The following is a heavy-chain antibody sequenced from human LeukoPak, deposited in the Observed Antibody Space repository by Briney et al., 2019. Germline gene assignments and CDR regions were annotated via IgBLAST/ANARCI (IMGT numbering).Heavy chain of an antibody. CDR1: GYTLTELS. CDR2: FDPEDGET. J-gene: IGHJ4*02. D-gene: IGHD3-22*01. Sequence: ASVKVSCKVSGYTLTELSMHWVRQAPGKGLEWMGGFDPEDGETIYAQKFKGRVTMTEDTSTDTAYMELSSLRSEDTAVYYCAYYYDSSGHYNFDYWGQGTLVTVSS. CDR3: AYYYDSSGHYNFDY. V-gene: IGHV1-24*01.